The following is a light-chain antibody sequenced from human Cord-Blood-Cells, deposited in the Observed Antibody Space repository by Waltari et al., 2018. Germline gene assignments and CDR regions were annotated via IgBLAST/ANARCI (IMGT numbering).Light chain of an antibody. CDR2: GAS. Sequence: EIVLTQSPGTLSLSPGARATLSSRASQSVSSSYLAWYQQKPGQAPRLLIYGASSRATGIPDRFSGSVSGTDFTLTISRLEPEDFAVYYCQQYGSSRTFGQGTKVEIK. V-gene: IGKV3-20*01. J-gene: IGKJ1*01. CDR3: QQYGSSRT. CDR1: QSVSSSY.